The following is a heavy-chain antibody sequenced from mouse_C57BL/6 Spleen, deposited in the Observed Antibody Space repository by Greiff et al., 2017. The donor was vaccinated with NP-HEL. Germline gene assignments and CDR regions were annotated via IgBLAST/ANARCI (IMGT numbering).Heavy chain of an antibody. D-gene: IGHD4-1*01. J-gene: IGHJ4*01. CDR3: ARGDWDDAMDY. CDR1: GYTFTSYW. V-gene: IGHV1-64*01. CDR2: IHPNSGST. Sequence: QVTLKVSGAELVKPGASVKLSCKASGYTFTSYWMHWVKQRPGQGLEWIGMIHPNSGSTNYNEKFKSKATLTVDKSSSTAYMQLSSLTSEDSAVXYCARGDWDDAMDYWGQGTSVTVSS.